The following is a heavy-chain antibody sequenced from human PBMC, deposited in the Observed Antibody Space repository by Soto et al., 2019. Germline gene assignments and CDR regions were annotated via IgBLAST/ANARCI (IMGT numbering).Heavy chain of an antibody. Sequence: QVQLVQSGGEVAKPGASVKVSCKASGYTFTNYGINWVRQAPGLGLEWMGWINVYNGKTNYAQKFQARVAMTTDTDTTSVYMELRSLTSDDTAVYYCARGPDPTYFDYWGQGTLVIVSS. V-gene: IGHV1-18*01. CDR2: INVYNGKT. CDR1: GYTFTNYG. J-gene: IGHJ4*02. CDR3: ARGPDPTYFDY.